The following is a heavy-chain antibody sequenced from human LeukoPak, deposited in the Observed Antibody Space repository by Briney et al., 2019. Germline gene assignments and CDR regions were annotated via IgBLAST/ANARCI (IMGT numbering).Heavy chain of an antibody. CDR2: ISGSGGST. Sequence: GGSLRLFCAASGFTFSSYAMSWVRQAPGKGLEWVSAISGSGGSTYYADSVKGRFTISRDNSKTTLYLPMTSPSAEDPAVYYCANAELLCFAELFAGRSGMDVWGQGTTVTVSS. V-gene: IGHV3-23*01. J-gene: IGHJ6*02. D-gene: IGHD3-10*01. CDR1: GFTFSSYA. CDR3: ANAELLCFAELFAGRSGMDV.